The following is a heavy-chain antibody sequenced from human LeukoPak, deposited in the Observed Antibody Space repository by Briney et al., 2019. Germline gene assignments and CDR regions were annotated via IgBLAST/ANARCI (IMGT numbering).Heavy chain of an antibody. D-gene: IGHD3-22*01. CDR3: AKTKITLIVVANPKSGALDI. Sequence: GGALRLSCASSRLTYLSYRLNALRPAPGKGVEGISYITSCSNSIYNADSVKGRFTIYRDKPKETLYLQMNSLRDEDTAVYYCAKTKITLIVVANPKSGALDIWGEGTMVTVSS. V-gene: IGHV3-48*02. CDR2: ITSCSNSI. J-gene: IGHJ3*02. CDR1: RLTYLSYR.